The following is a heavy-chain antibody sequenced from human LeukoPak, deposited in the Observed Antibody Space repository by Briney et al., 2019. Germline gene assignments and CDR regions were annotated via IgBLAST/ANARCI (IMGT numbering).Heavy chain of an antibody. CDR2: ISAYNGNT. Sequence: GASVKVSCKASGYTFTSYGISWVRQAPGQGLEWMGWISAYNGNTNYAQKLQGRVTMTTDTSTSTAYMELRSLRSDDTAVYYCARDLHRWYSGSPANPRAKFDPWGQGTLVTVSS. CDR3: ARDLHRWYSGSPANPRAKFDP. CDR1: GYTFTSYG. D-gene: IGHD1-26*01. V-gene: IGHV1-18*01. J-gene: IGHJ5*02.